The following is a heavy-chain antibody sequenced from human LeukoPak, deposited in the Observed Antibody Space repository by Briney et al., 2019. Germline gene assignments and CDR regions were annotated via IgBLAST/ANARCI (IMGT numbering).Heavy chain of an antibody. D-gene: IGHD5-12*01. CDR1: GFTFSSYS. Sequence: GGSLRLSCAASGFTFSSYSMNWVRQAPGKGLEWVSSISGSSSYIYYADSVKGRFTISRDNAKNSLYLQMNSLRAEDTAVYYCARELKGGYSGPIGYWGQGTLVTVSS. J-gene: IGHJ4*02. CDR3: ARELKGGYSGPIGY. V-gene: IGHV3-21*01. CDR2: ISGSSSYI.